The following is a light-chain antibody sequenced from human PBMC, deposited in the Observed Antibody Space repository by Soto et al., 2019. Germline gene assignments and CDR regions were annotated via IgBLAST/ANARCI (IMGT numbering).Light chain of an antibody. J-gene: IGKJ4*01. CDR1: QGIRND. Sequence: AIQMTQSPSSLSASVGDTVTITCRASQGIRNDLGWYQQKPGKAPKLLIFAASNLQSGVPSRFSGSGSGTDFTPTISSLQPEDFATSYCLHGYSYPFTFGGGTRVEIK. CDR3: LHGYSYPFT. V-gene: IGKV1-6*01. CDR2: AAS.